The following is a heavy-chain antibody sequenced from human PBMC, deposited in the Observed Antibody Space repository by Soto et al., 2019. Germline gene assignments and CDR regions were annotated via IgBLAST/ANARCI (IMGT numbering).Heavy chain of an antibody. J-gene: IGHJ4*02. CDR2: ISSSSSYT. CDR3: AGSIVGATGGFDY. V-gene: IGHV3-11*06. Sequence: QVQLVESGGGLVKPGGSLRLSCAASGFSFSDYYMSWIRQAPGKGLEWVSYISSSSSYTNYADSVKGRFTISRDNAKNSLYLQMNSLRAEDTAVYYCAGSIVGATGGFDYWGQGTLVTVSS. D-gene: IGHD1-26*01. CDR1: GFSFSDYY.